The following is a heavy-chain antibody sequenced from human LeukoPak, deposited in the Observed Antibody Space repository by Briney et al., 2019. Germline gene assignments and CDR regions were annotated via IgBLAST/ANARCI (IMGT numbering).Heavy chain of an antibody. D-gene: IGHD2-2*01. CDR1: GGSISSYY. CDR3: AREYGYQLLLYPSNWFDP. J-gene: IGHJ5*02. Sequence: SETLSLTCTVPGGSISSYYWSWIRQPPGKGLEWIGYIYYSGSTNYNPSLKSRVTISVDTSKNQFSLKLSSVTAADTAVYYCAREYGYQLLLYPSNWFDPWGQGTLVTVSS. CDR2: IYYSGST. V-gene: IGHV4-59*01.